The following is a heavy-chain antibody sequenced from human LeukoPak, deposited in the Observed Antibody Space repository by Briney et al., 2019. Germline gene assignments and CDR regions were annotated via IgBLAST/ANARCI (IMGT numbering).Heavy chain of an antibody. J-gene: IGHJ6*03. V-gene: IGHV3-23*01. D-gene: IGHD5-18*01. CDR3: AKVSTSYGYNYYYMDV. CDR1: GFTFSSYG. CDR2: ISGSGGST. Sequence: GGSLRLSCAASGFTFSSYGMSWVRQAPGKGLEWVSAISGSGGSTYYADSVKGRFTISRDNSKNTLYLQMNSLRAEDTAVYYCAKVSTSYGYNYYYMDVWGKGTTVTISS.